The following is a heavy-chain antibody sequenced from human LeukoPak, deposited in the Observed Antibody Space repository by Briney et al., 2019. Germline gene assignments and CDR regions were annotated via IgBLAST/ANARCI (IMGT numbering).Heavy chain of an antibody. CDR2: IYPGDSDT. V-gene: IGHV5-51*01. CDR1: GYSFTSYW. J-gene: IGHJ4*02. D-gene: IGHD3-10*01. CDR3: ARRITYYYGSGSYYFDY. Sequence: GASLQISCKGSGYSFTSYWIGWVRPLPGKGLEWMGIIYPGDSDTRYSPSFQGQVTISADKSISTAYLQWSSLKASDTAMYYCARRITYYYGSGSYYFDYWGQGTLVTVSS.